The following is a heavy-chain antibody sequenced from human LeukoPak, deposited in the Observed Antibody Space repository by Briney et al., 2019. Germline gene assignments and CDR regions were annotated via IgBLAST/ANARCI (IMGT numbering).Heavy chain of an antibody. CDR3: ATPYDYGGNLVIY. D-gene: IGHD4-23*01. J-gene: IGHJ4*02. CDR1: GGSIRSSSYY. CDR2: IYSSGFT. V-gene: IGHV4-39*01. Sequence: PSETLSLTCSVSGGSIRSSSYYWAWIRQPPGEGLEWIGSIYSSGFTSYKPSLKSRLTISVDTSKNQFSLKLSSVTAADTAVYYGATPYDYGGNLVIYWGQGTLVTVSS.